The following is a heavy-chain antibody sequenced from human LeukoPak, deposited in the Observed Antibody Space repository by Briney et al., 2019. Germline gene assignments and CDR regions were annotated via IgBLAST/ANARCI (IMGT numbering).Heavy chain of an antibody. CDR1: GFTFSTYW. J-gene: IGHJ3*02. CDR2: INSDGSST. V-gene: IGHV3-74*01. Sequence: GSLRLSCAASGFTFSTYWMHWVRQAPGTGLVWVSRINSDGSSTTYADSVKGRFTISRDNAKNTLSLQMNSLRAEDTAVYYCTRQQLDAFDIWGPGTMVTVSS. CDR3: TRQQLDAFDI. D-gene: IGHD6-13*01.